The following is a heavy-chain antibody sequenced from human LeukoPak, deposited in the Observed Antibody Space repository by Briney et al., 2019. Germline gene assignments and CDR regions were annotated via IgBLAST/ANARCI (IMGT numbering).Heavy chain of an antibody. CDR1: GGSFSGYY. CDR3: ARVDRGVFDY. J-gene: IGHJ4*02. CDR2: INHSGST. D-gene: IGHD1-14*01. Sequence: PSETLSLTCAVYGGSFSGYYWSWNRQPPGKGLEWIGEINHSGSTNYNPSLKSRVTISVDTSKNQFSLKLSSVTAADTAVYYCARVDRGVFDYWGQGTLVTVSS. V-gene: IGHV4-34*01.